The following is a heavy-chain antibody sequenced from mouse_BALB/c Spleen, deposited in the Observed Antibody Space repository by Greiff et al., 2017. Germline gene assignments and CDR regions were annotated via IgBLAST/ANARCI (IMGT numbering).Heavy chain of an antibody. J-gene: IGHJ2*01. V-gene: IGHV5-9-4*01. Sequence: EVQGVESGGGLVKPGGSLKLSCAASGFTFSSYAMSWVRQSPEKRLEWVAEISSGGSYTYYPDTVTGRFTISRDNAKNTLYLEMSSLRSEDTAMYYCARGGYYGNYDCFDYWGQGTTLTVSS. D-gene: IGHD2-1*01. CDR1: GFTFSSYA. CDR3: ARGGYYGNYDCFDY. CDR2: ISSGGSYT.